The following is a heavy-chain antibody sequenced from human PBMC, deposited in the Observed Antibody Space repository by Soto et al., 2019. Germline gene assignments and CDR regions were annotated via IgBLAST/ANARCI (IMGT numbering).Heavy chain of an antibody. Sequence: PSETLSLTCTVSGGSINSGDYYWSWIRQPPGKGLEWIGYIYYSGSTYHNPSLKSRINISVDTSKNQFSLKLSSVTAADTAVYYCATVHTYYYDRSSYANAFDMWGQGTMVTVSS. J-gene: IGHJ3*02. CDR3: ATVHTYYYDRSSYANAFDM. CDR1: GGSINSGDYY. V-gene: IGHV4-30-4*01. CDR2: IYYSGST. D-gene: IGHD3-22*01.